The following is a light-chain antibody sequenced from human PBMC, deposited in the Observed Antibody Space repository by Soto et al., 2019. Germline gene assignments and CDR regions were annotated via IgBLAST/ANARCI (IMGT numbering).Light chain of an antibody. CDR3: QQRSNWPLGT. CDR1: QSVGTS. V-gene: IGKV3-11*01. Sequence: IVLTQSPATLSLSPGERATLSCRASQSVGTSLAWYQQKPGQPPRLLISDASDRATGIPAKFSGGGSGTDFNITISSLDPEDSAVYYCQQRSNWPLGTFGQGTKVDI. CDR2: DAS. J-gene: IGKJ1*01.